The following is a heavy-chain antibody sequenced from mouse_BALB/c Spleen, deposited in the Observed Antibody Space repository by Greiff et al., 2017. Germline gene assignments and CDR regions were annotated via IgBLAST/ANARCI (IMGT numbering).Heavy chain of an antibody. CDR3: ARDWPSTTVVPYYFDY. Sequence: EVKLVESGGGLVQPGGSLKLSCAASGFTFSSYGMSWVRQTPDKRLELVATINSNGGSTYYPDSVKGRFTISRDNAKNTLYLQMSSLKSEDTAMYYGARDWPSTTVVPYYFDYGGQGTTLTVSS. V-gene: IGHV5-6-3*01. J-gene: IGHJ2*01. CDR1: GFTFSSYG. CDR2: INSNGGST. D-gene: IGHD1-1*01.